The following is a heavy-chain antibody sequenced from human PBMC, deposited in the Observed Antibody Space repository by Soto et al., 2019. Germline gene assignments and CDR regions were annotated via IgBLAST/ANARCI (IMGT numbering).Heavy chain of an antibody. Sequence: EVQLLESGGGLVQPGGSLRLSCAASGFTFSSYAMSWVRQAPGKGLEWVSAISGSGGSTYYADSVKGRFTISRDNSKNTLYLQMNSLRAEDTAVYYCAKERLGDYYGSGSQLFDYWGQGTLVTVSS. CDR1: GFTFSSYA. J-gene: IGHJ4*02. CDR2: ISGSGGST. CDR3: AKERLGDYYGSGSQLFDY. D-gene: IGHD3-10*01. V-gene: IGHV3-23*01.